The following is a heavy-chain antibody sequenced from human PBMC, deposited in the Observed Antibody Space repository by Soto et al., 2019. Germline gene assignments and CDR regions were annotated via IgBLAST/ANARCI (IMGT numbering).Heavy chain of an antibody. CDR1: GFSFSKYA. CDR2: IGTSGDPT. V-gene: IGHV3-23*01. D-gene: IGHD2-15*01. CDR3: AMKLPGRFPFDA. J-gene: IGHJ4*02. Sequence: GGSLTLSCVASGFSFSKYAMSWVRQAPEKGLEWISGIGTSGDPTDYADSVKGRFTISRDNSENALYLQMNSLRAEDTAIYYCAMKLPGRFPFDAWGQGTLVTVSS.